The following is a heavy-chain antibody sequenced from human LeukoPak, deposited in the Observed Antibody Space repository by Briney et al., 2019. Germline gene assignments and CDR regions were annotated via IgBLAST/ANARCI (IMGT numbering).Heavy chain of an antibody. Sequence: APVKVSCKVSGYTLTELSIHWVRQAPGKGLEWMGGFDPEDGETIYAQKFQGRVTMTEDTSTDTAYMELSSLRSEDTAVYYCASPQPGELWDRDVFDIWGQGTMVTVSP. CDR1: GYTLTELS. V-gene: IGHV1-24*01. J-gene: IGHJ3*02. D-gene: IGHD1-26*01. CDR2: FDPEDGET. CDR3: ASPQPGELWDRDVFDI.